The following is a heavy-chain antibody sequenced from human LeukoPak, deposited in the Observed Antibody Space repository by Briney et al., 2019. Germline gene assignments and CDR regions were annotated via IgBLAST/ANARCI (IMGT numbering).Heavy chain of an antibody. J-gene: IGHJ4*02. CDR3: SRTLVRGINDY. CDR2: IRSKAYGGTT. Sequence: GGSLRLSCTASGFTFGDNAMSWFRQAPGRGLEWVGFIRSKAYGGTTEYAASVKGRFTISRDDSKSIAYLQMNSLKTEDTAVYFCSRTLVRGINDYWGQGTLVTVSS. D-gene: IGHD3-10*01. CDR1: GFTFGDNA. V-gene: IGHV3-49*03.